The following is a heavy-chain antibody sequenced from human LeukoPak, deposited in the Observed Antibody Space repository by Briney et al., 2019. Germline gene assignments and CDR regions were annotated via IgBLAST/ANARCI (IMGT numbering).Heavy chain of an antibody. Sequence: ASVKVSCKASGYTFTVHYLHWVRQAPGQGPEWMGWFNPNSGDANYAQRFQGRVAMTRVTSISTAYMEMKGLTIDDTAVYYCARDKGSGMLPFDYWGQGTRVTISS. V-gene: IGHV1-2*02. J-gene: IGHJ4*02. CDR3: ARDKGSGMLPFDY. CDR2: FNPNSGDA. CDR1: GYTFTVHY. D-gene: IGHD1-1*01.